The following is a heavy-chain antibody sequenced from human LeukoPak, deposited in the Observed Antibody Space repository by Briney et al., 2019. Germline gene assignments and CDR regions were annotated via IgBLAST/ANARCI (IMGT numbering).Heavy chain of an antibody. D-gene: IGHD3-3*01. CDR1: GYTFTGYY. V-gene: IGHV1-2*02. J-gene: IGHJ4*02. Sequence: GASVKVSCKASGYTFTGYYMHWVRQAPGQGLEWMGWINPNSGGTNYAQKFQGRVTMTRDTSISTAYMELSRLRSDDTAVYYCARWRDYDFWSGYTDYWGQGTLVTVSS. CDR2: INPNSGGT. CDR3: ARWRDYDFWSGYTDY.